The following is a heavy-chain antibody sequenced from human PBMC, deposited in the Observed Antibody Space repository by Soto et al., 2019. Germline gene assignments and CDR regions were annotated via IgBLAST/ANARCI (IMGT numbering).Heavy chain of an antibody. D-gene: IGHD3-3*01. CDR1: GGSFSGYY. V-gene: IGHV4-34*01. CDR2: INHSGST. Sequence: SETLSLTCAVYGGSFSGYYWSWIRQPPGKGLEWIGEINHSGSTNYNPSLKSRVTISVDTSKNQFSLKLGSVTAADTAVYYCARLEVRVVLRFLEWLPPRIGFDPWGQGTLVTVSS. CDR3: ARLEVRVVLRFLEWLPPRIGFDP. J-gene: IGHJ5*02.